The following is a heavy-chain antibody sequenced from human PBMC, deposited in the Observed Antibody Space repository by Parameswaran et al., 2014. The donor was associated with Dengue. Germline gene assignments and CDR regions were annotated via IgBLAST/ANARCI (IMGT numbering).Heavy chain of an antibody. V-gene: IGHV1-18*01. CDR3: ARGPTYYYGSGSPHVPDY. CDR2: ISAYNGNT. Sequence: ISSARLVRQAPGQGLEWMGWISAYNGNTNYAQKLQGRVTMTTDTSTSTAYMELRSLRSDDTAVYYCARGPTYYYGSGSPHVPDYWGQGTLVTVSS. CDR1: ISS. D-gene: IGHD3-10*01. J-gene: IGHJ4*02.